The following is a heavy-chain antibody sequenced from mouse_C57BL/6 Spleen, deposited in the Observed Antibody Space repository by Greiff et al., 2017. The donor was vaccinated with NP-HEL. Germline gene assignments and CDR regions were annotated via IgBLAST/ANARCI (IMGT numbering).Heavy chain of an antibody. D-gene: IGHD1-1*01. J-gene: IGHJ4*01. CDR3: ARGDYGSSYAMDY. CDR2: INPGSGGT. V-gene: IGHV1-54*01. CDR1: GYAFTTYL. Sequence: VQLQQSGAELVRPGTSVKVSCKASGYAFTTYLIEWVKQRPGQGLEWIGVINPGSGGTNYNEKFKGKATLTADKSSSTAYMQLSSLTSEDSAVYFCARGDYGSSYAMDYWGQGTSVTVSS.